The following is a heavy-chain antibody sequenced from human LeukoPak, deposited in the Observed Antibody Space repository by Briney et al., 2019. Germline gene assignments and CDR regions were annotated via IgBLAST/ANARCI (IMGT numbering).Heavy chain of an antibody. J-gene: IGHJ4*02. CDR2: ISSSGITI. CDR3: ARHLSGITGYTYGRGIDY. CDR1: GFIFSDYY. V-gene: IGHV3-11*04. D-gene: IGHD5-18*01. Sequence: PGGSLRLSCAASGFIFSDYYMSWIRQAPGKGLEWVSYISSSGITIYYADSVKGRFTISRDNAKNSLYLQTNSLRAEDTAVYYCARHLSGITGYTYGRGIDYWGQGTLLTVSS.